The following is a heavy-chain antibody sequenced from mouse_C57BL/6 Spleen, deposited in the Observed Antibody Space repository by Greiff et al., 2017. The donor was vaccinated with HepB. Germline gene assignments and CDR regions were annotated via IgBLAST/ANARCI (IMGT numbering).Heavy chain of an antibody. CDR3: TTGAYYSNYGAY. CDR1: GFTFSDAW. V-gene: IGHV6-6*01. CDR2: IRNKAHNHAT. J-gene: IGHJ3*01. D-gene: IGHD2-5*01. Sequence: DVMLVESGGGLVQPGGSMTLSCAASGFTFSDAWMDWVRPSPEKGLEWVAEIRNKAHNHATYYAESVKGRFTISRDDSKSSVYLQMNSVSAEDTGIYYCTTGAYYSNYGAYWGQGTLVTVSA.